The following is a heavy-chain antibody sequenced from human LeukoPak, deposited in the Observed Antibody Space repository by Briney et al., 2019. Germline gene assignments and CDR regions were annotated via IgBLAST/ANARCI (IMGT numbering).Heavy chain of an antibody. CDR2: IYYSGST. V-gene: IGHV4-39*02. CDR3: AKDHLAGYSYGGYYFDY. D-gene: IGHD5-18*01. CDR1: GGSISSSSYY. Sequence: SETLSLTCTVSGGSISSSSYYWGWIRQPPGKGLEWIGTIYYSGSTYYNPSLKSRVTISVDTSKNQFSLKLSSVTAADTAVYYCAKDHLAGYSYGGYYFDYWGQGTLVTVSS. J-gene: IGHJ4*02.